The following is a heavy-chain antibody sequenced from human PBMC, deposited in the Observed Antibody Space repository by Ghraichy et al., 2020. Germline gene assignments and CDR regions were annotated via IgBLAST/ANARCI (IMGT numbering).Heavy chain of an antibody. D-gene: IGHD2-2*01. J-gene: IGHJ4*02. CDR3: ASTEEWVVPAAIGTY. Sequence: GGSLRLSCAASGFTFSDYYMSWIRQAPGKGLEWVSYISSSGSTIYYADSVKGRFTISRDNAKNSLYLQMNSLRAEDTAVYYCASTEEWVVPAAIGTYWGQGTLVTVSS. V-gene: IGHV3-11*01. CDR2: ISSSGSTI. CDR1: GFTFSDYY.